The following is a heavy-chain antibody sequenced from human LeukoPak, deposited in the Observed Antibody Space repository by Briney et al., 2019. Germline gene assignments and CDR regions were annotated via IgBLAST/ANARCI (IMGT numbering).Heavy chain of an antibody. CDR2: ISNSGGTT. Sequence: PGGSLRLSCAASGFTFNNYAMTWVRQAPGKGLEWVSGISNSGGTTYYADSVKGRFTISRDSSKNTLYLQMSSLRAEDTAVYYCAKVGAAATGYDYWGQGTLVTVSS. V-gene: IGHV3-23*01. D-gene: IGHD6-13*01. CDR1: GFTFNNYA. J-gene: IGHJ4*02. CDR3: AKVGAAATGYDY.